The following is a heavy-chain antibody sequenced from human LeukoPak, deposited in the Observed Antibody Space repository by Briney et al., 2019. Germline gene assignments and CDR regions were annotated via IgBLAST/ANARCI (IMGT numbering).Heavy chain of an antibody. Sequence: ASVKVSCKASGYSFTSHYMHWVRQAPGQGLEWMGLINPSGSSTLYAQKFQGRVTMTRDMSTTTDYMELSSLRSEDTAVYYCTTVTMVRDYDYWGRGTLVTVSS. J-gene: IGHJ4*02. D-gene: IGHD3-10*01. CDR3: TTVTMVRDYDY. CDR2: INPSGSST. CDR1: GYSFTSHY. V-gene: IGHV1-46*03.